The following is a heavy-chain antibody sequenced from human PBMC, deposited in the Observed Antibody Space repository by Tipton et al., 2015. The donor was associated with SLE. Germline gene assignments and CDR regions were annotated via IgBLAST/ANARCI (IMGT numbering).Heavy chain of an antibody. J-gene: IGHJ2*01. Sequence: TLSLTCSVSGDSVSSNNCHWGWIRQPPGKGLEWIGYISYTGSTDYNPSLKSRVTISVDTSKNQFSLRLTSVTASDTAVYYCVRRREFFDVWGRGALVTVSS. V-gene: IGHV4-39*01. CDR1: GDSVSSNNCH. CDR2: ISYTGST. CDR3: VRRREFFDV.